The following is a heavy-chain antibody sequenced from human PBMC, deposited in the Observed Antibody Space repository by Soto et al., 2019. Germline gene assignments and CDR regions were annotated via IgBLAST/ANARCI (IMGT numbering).Heavy chain of an antibody. V-gene: IGHV4-31*03. CDR3: ARDLPKYDILTGPRTYYGMDV. CDR2: IYYSGST. D-gene: IGHD3-9*01. Sequence: SETLSLTCTVSGGSISSGGYYWSWIRQHPGKGLEWIGYIYYSGSTYYNPSLKSRVTISVDTSKNQFSLKLSSVTAADTAVYYCARDLPKYDILTGPRTYYGMDVWGQGTTVTVSS. J-gene: IGHJ6*02. CDR1: GGSISSGGYY.